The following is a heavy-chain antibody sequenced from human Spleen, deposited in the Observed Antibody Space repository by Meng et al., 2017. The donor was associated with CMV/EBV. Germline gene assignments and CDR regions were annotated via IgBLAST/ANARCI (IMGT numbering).Heavy chain of an antibody. J-gene: IGHJ4*02. CDR1: GYTFTSYG. D-gene: IGHD2-2*01. V-gene: IGHV1-2*02. CDR3: ARAFIVVVPAAIGY. Sequence: ASVKVSCKASGYTFTSYGISWVRQAPGQGLEWMGWINPNSGGTNYAQKFQGRVTMTRDTSISTAYMELSRLRSDDTAVYYCARAFIVVVPAAIGYWGQGTLVTVSS. CDR2: INPNSGGT.